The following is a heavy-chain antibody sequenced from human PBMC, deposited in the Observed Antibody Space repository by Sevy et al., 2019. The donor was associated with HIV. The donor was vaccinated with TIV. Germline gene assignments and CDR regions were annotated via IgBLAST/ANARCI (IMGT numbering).Heavy chain of an antibody. CDR1: GYTFTNYG. J-gene: IGHJ5*02. CDR2: ISAQNGNT. D-gene: IGHD6-13*01. V-gene: IGHV1-18*01. Sequence: ASVKVSCKASGYTFTNYGISWVRQAPGQGLEWMGWISAQNGNTNFAEKLQGRVTMTTETSTNTAYMELWGLGFEDTAVYYCARTAAAGQINGFDPWGQGTLVTVSS. CDR3: ARTAAAGQINGFDP.